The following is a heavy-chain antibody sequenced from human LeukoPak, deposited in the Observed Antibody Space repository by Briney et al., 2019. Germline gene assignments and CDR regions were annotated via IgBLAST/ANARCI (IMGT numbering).Heavy chain of an antibody. CDR2: ISGSGGST. Sequence: GGSLRLSCAAPGFTFSSYVMSWVRQAPGKGLEWVSTISGSGGSTYYTDSVKGRLTISRDNSKNTLYLQMNSLRAEDTAVYYCAKEVGYFDYWGQGTLVTVSS. D-gene: IGHD1-26*01. J-gene: IGHJ4*02. CDR3: AKEVGYFDY. CDR1: GFTFSSYV. V-gene: IGHV3-23*01.